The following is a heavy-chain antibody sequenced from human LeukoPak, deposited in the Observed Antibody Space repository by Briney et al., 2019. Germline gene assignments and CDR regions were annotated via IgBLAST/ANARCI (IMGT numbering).Heavy chain of an antibody. CDR3: ARGNPRITMIVVRAFDI. V-gene: IGHV1-69*05. Sequence: SVKVSCKASGGTFSSYAISWVRQAPGQGRGWMGGIIPIFGTANYAQKFQGRVTITTDESTSTAYMELSSLRSEDTAVYYCARGNPRITMIVVRAFDIWGQGTMVTGSS. CDR2: IIPIFGTA. CDR1: GGTFSSYA. J-gene: IGHJ3*02. D-gene: IGHD3-22*01.